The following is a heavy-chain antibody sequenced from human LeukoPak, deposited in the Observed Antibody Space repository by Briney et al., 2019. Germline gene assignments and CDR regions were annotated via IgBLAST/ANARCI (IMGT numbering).Heavy chain of an antibody. V-gene: IGHV3-30*02. CDR3: AKYYYDSSPSDAFDI. CDR1: GFTFSGFG. J-gene: IGHJ3*02. Sequence: GGSLRLSCAATGFTFSGFGMHWVRQAPGKGLEWVAYIHTDQTIQYYADSVKGRFTISRDNSKNTLYLQMNSLRAEDTAVYYCAKYYYDSSPSDAFDIWGQGTMVTVSS. CDR2: IHTDQTIQ. D-gene: IGHD3-22*01.